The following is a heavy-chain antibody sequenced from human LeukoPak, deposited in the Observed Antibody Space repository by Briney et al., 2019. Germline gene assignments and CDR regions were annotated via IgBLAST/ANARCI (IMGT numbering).Heavy chain of an antibody. CDR2: MNPNSGNT. Sequence: ASVKVSCKASGYTFTSYDINWVRQATGQGLEWMGWMNPNSGNTGYAQKFQGRVTMTRNTSISTAYMELSSPRSEDTAVYYCARALPHRRLMDTTMEQHWFNPWGQGTLVTVSS. D-gene: IGHD5-18*01. CDR3: ARALPHRRLMDTTMEQHWFNP. CDR1: GYTFTSYD. V-gene: IGHV1-8*01. J-gene: IGHJ5*02.